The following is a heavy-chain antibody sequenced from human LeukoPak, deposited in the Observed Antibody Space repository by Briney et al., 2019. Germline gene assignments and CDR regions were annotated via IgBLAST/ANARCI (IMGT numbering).Heavy chain of an antibody. CDR2: IDRDGGVS. Sequence: GGSLRLSCAASGFSFSSYGMSWVRQTPGNGLEFVGNIDRDGGVSNYMDSLKGRCTISRDNGKKSLYLEINSLRADDTAIYYCARDPGSSAFELWGRGALVTVPS. CDR1: GFSFSSYG. V-gene: IGHV3-7*01. D-gene: IGHD1-14*01. CDR3: ARDPGSSAFEL. J-gene: IGHJ4*02.